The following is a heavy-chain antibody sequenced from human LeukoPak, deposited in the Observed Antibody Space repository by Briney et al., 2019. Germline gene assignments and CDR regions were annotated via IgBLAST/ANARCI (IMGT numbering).Heavy chain of an antibody. D-gene: IGHD5-12*01. CDR2: IYSGGST. V-gene: IGHV3-53*05. J-gene: IGHJ4*02. CDR3: AREGGYSGYDYAGF. Sequence: PGESLRLSCAASGFTVSSHYMSWVRQAPGKGLEWVSVIYSGGSTYYADSVKSRFTISRDNSKNTLCLQKNSLRAEDRALYYCAREGGYSGYDYAGFWGQGTLVSVSS. CDR1: GFTVSSHY.